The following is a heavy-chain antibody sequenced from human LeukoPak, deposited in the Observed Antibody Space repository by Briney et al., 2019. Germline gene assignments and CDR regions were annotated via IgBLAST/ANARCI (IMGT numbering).Heavy chain of an antibody. J-gene: IGHJ4*02. CDR1: GDSVSRDTAA. V-gene: IGHV6-1*01. D-gene: IGHD6-13*01. CDR2: TYYRSKWYN. CDR3: ARGRGGSSWYYFDN. Sequence: SQTLSLTCAISGDSVSRDTAAWNWVRQSPSRGLEWLGRTYYRSKWYNDYAVSVKSRITINPDTSKNQFSLRLNSVTPEDTAVYYCARGRGGSSWYYFDNWGQGSLVTVSS.